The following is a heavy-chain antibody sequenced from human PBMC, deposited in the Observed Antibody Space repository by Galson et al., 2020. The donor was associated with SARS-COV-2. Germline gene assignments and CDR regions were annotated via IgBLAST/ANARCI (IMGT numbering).Heavy chain of an antibody. Sequence: GGSLRLSCAASGFTFSSYWMHWVRQAPGKGLVWVSRINSDGSSTSYADSVKGRFTISRDNAKNTLYLQMNSLRAEDTAVYYCASSEKKVLAQDWGQGTLVTVSS. CDR2: INSDGSST. J-gene: IGHJ4*02. D-gene: IGHD2-8*02. CDR3: ASSEKKVLAQD. CDR1: GFTFSSYW. V-gene: IGHV3-74*01.